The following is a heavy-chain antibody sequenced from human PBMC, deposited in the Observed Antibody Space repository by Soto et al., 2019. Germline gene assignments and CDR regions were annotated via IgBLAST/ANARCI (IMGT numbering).Heavy chain of an antibody. D-gene: IGHD6-19*01. J-gene: IGHJ6*02. V-gene: IGHV3-7*01. CDR2: IKQDGSEK. CDR3: ARVYPGSGWPYHYYGMDV. CDR1: GFTFSSYW. Sequence: VGSLRLSCVASGFTFSSYWMSWVRQAPGKGLEWVANIKQDGSEKYYVDSVKDRFTISRDNAKNSLYLQMNSLRAEDSAVYYCARVYPGSGWPYHYYGMDVWGQGTTVTVSS.